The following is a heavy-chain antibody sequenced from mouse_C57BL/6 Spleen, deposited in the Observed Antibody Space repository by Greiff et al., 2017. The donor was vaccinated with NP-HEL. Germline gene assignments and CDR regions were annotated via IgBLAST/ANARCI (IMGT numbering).Heavy chain of an antibody. CDR1: GFTFSSYG. CDR3: ARQSYDYDGFAY. D-gene: IGHD2-4*01. Sequence: EVQVVESGGDLVKPGGSLKLSCAASGFTFSSYGMSWVRQTPDKRLAWVATISSGGSYTYYPDSVKGRFTISRDNAKNTLYLQMSSLKSEDTAMYYCARQSYDYDGFAYWGQGTLVTVAA. CDR2: ISSGGSYT. J-gene: IGHJ3*01. V-gene: IGHV5-6*01.